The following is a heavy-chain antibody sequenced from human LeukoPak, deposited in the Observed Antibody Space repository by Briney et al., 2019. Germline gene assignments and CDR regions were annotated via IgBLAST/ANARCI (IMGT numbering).Heavy chain of an antibody. CDR2: IKQDGSEK. J-gene: IGHJ5*02. Sequence: GGSLRLSCAASGFTFSTYAMSWVRQAPGKGLEWVANIKQDGSEKYYVDSVKGRFTISRDNAKNSLYLQMNSLRAEDTAVYYCAREPSPDSSGWNWFDPWGQGTLVTVSS. D-gene: IGHD6-19*01. V-gene: IGHV3-7*01. CDR1: GFTFSTYA. CDR3: AREPSPDSSGWNWFDP.